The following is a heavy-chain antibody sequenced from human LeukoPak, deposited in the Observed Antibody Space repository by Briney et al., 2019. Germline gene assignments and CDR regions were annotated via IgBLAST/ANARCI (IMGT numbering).Heavy chain of an antibody. CDR1: GFTFSNYE. J-gene: IGHJ4*02. V-gene: IGHV3-48*03. CDR3: ATGYSSSWGLY. CDR2: ISRSATTI. D-gene: IGHD6-13*01. Sequence: PGGSLRLSCAASGFTFSNYEMNWVRQAPGKGLEWVSSISRSATTIYYADSVKGRFTISRDNAKNSLYLQMNSLRAEDTAVYYCATGYSSSWGLYWGQGTLVTVSS.